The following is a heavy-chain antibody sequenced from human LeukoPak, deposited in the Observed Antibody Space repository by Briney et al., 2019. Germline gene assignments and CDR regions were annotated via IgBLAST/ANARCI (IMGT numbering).Heavy chain of an antibody. CDR2: INSDGSST. Sequence: XXSRYXMHWVRQAPGXGVVGVSRINSDGSSTSYADSVKGRFTISRDNAKNMVYLQMNSLRDEDTAVYYCARDPFGGSSSWGQGTLVTVSS. CDR3: ARDPFGGSSS. V-gene: IGHV3-74*01. J-gene: IGHJ4*01. D-gene: IGHD3-16*01. CDR1: XXSRYX.